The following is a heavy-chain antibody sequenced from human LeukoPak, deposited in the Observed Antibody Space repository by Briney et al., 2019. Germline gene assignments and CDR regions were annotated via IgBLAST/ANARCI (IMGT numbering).Heavy chain of an antibody. Sequence: SVKVSCKASGGTFSSYAISWVRQAPGQGLEWMGRIIPILGIANYAQKFQGRVTITADKSTSTAYMELSSLRSEDTAVYYCANGNSGGSYPIDYWGQGTLVTVSS. J-gene: IGHJ4*02. CDR1: GGTFSSYA. D-gene: IGHD2-15*01. CDR2: IIPILGIA. CDR3: ANGNSGGSYPIDY. V-gene: IGHV1-69*04.